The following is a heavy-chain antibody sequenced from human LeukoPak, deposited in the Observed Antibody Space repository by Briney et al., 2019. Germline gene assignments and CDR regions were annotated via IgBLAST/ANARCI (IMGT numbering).Heavy chain of an antibody. CDR3: ARGQVGSYVYYYYYGMDV. J-gene: IGHJ6*02. CDR1: GRSFSGYY. D-gene: IGHD6-19*01. CDR2: INHSGST. V-gene: IGHV4-34*01. Sequence: SETLSLTCAVYGRSFSGYYWSWIRQPPGKGLEWIGEINHSGSTNYNRSLKSRVTISIDMSKNQFSLRLRSVTAADTAVYYCARGQVGSYVYYYYYGMDVWGRGTAVTV.